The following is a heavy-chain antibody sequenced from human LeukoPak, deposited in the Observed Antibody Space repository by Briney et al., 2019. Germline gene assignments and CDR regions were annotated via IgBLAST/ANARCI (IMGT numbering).Heavy chain of an antibody. V-gene: IGHV3-15*01. CDR3: ITSNPSRRISVVRGITREPPR. Sequence: GGSLRLSCVASEFTITNAWMSWVRQVPGKGLEWVGHIKSQSDGGTTDYAAPVKGRFTISRDDSKNTLYLQMNSLKTEDTAVYYCITSNPSRRISVVRGITREPPRWGQGTLVTVSS. CDR2: IKSQSDGGTT. D-gene: IGHD3-10*01. J-gene: IGHJ4*02. CDR1: EFTITNAW.